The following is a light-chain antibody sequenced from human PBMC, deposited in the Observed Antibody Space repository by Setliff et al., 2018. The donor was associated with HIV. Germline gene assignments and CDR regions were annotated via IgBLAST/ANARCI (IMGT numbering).Light chain of an antibody. V-gene: IGKV3-20*01. CDR2: GAS. CDR1: QSVSSSY. J-gene: IGKJ1*01. CDR3: QHYGSSTGT. Sequence: EIVLTQSPGTLSLSPGERATLSCRASQSVSSSYLAWYQQKPGQAPRLLIYGASSRATDIPDRFSGSGSGTDFTLTISRLEPEDFAVYYCQHYGSSTGTFGQGTKV.